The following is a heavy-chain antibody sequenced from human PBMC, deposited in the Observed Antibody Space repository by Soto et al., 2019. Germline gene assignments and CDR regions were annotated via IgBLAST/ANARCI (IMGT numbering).Heavy chain of an antibody. D-gene: IGHD3-10*01. V-gene: IGHV3-9*01. Sequence: VQLVESGGGLVQPGRSLRLSCATSGFTFEDYAMHWVRQAPGKGLEWVSSISWNSGSIGHADSVKGRFTISRDKAKKSLYLQMNSLRAEYTALYFCARGRGRSQKDGFDIWGPGTMVTVSS. CDR2: ISWNSGSI. J-gene: IGHJ3*02. CDR1: GFTFEDYA. CDR3: ARGRGRSQKDGFDI.